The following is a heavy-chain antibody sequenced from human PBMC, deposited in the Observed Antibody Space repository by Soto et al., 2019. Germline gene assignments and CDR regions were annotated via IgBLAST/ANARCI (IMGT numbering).Heavy chain of an antibody. D-gene: IGHD2-2*01. CDR3: ARGSCSSTSCYRVNWFDP. Sequence: GGSLRLSCAASGFTVSSNYMSWVRQAPGKGLEWVSVIYSGGSTYYADSVKGRFTISRDNSKNTLYLQMNSLRAEDTAVYYCARGSCSSTSCYRVNWFDPWGQGTLVTVSS. CDR2: IYSGGST. CDR1: GFTVSSNY. V-gene: IGHV3-53*01. J-gene: IGHJ5*02.